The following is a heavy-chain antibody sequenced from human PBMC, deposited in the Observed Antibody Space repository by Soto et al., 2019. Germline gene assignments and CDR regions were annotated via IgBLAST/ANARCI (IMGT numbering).Heavy chain of an antibody. CDR1: GFSLSTSGVG. J-gene: IGHJ6*02. CDR3: IQSRCGGDCLQSYEANSFYGRDG. V-gene: IGHV2-5*02. Sequence: QITLKESGPTLVKPTQTLTLTCTFSGFSLSTSGVGVGWFRQPPGQALEWLALIYLDDDKRYSPSLRSRLTISKDTAKNQVIITITKMDPVDTATYHCIQSRCGGDCLQSYEANSFYGRDGWGQGSTDTVSS. D-gene: IGHD2-21*02. CDR2: IYLDDDK.